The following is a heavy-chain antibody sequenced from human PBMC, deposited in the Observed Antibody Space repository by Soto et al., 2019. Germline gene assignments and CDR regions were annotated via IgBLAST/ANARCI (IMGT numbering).Heavy chain of an antibody. J-gene: IGHJ4*02. Sequence: SETLSLTCTVSGGSVTSDEDYWTWIRQSPGKGLEWIGYISNSGSTGYNPSLKTRLSMSVDRSKNQFTLRLTSVTAADTAVYYCARDLKYCSSTSCYTLFDYWGQGTLVTVSS. CDR1: GGSVTSDEDY. CDR2: ISNSGST. D-gene: IGHD2-2*02. CDR3: ARDLKYCSSTSCYTLFDY. V-gene: IGHV4-30-4*01.